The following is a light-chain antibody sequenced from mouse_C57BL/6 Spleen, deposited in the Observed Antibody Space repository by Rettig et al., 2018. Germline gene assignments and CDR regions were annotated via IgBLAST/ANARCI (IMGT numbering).Light chain of an antibody. CDR3: QQYSNYPLT. J-gene: IGKJ1*01. Sequence: DIVMTQSHKFMSTSVGDRVSITCKASQDVGTAVAWYQQKPGQSPKLLIYWASTRHTGVPDRFTGSGSGTDITLTISNVQSEDLADYFCQQYSNYPLTFGGGTKLEIK. V-gene: IGKV6-23*01. CDR2: WAS. CDR1: QDVGTA.